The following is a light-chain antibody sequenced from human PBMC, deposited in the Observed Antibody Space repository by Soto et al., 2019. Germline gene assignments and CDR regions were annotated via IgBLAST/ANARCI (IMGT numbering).Light chain of an antibody. J-gene: IGKJ5*01. CDR2: GAS. Sequence: EIVLTQSPGTLSLSPGERATLSCRASQSVSSSYLAWYQQKPGQAPRLLIYGASSRATGIPDRFSGSGSGTDFSLTISSLEPEDVAVYYCQQRSQWPPMTFGQGTRLEI. CDR3: QQRSQWPPMT. CDR1: QSVSSSY. V-gene: IGKV3D-20*02.